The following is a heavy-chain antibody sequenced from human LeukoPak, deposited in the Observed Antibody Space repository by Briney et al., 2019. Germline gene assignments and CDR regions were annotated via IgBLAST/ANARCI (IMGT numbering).Heavy chain of an antibody. Sequence: ASVKVSCKAFGYTFTGYYMHWVRQAPGQGLEWMGWINPNSGGTNYAQKFQGRVTMTRDTSISTAYMELSRLRSDDTAVYYCARGITEGIAAADDWGQGTLVTVSS. J-gene: IGHJ4*02. CDR2: INPNSGGT. CDR3: ARGITEGIAAADD. CDR1: GYTFTGYY. D-gene: IGHD6-13*01. V-gene: IGHV1-2*02.